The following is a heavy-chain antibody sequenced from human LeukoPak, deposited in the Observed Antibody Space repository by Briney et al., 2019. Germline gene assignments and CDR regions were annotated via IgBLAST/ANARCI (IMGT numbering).Heavy chain of an antibody. J-gene: IGHJ6*02. V-gene: IGHV4-4*08. D-gene: IGHD3-10*01. CDR1: GGSISGHY. CDR3: ARLVGTGLGEFYGMDV. Sequence: SETLSLTFTVSGGSISGHYWTWIRQSPGKGLGWLGHVYSSGSTKYNPSFKSRVTISVDTSKNQVSLNLSSVTAADTAVYFCARLVGTGLGEFYGMDVWGQGTTVTVSS. CDR2: VYSSGST.